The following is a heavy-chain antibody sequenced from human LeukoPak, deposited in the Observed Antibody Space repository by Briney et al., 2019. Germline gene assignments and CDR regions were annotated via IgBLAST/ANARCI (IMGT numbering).Heavy chain of an antibody. CDR3: ARVPGVYYDRLTGYGSGWFDP. CDR1: GYSISGGYY. V-gene: IGHV4-38-2*02. CDR2: VFHSGST. J-gene: IGHJ5*02. Sequence: SATLSLTCPVSGYSISGGYYWGWVRQPPGRGLEWFGTVFHSGSTYYNPSLRSRFTISVETSKNQCSLKVRSMTAADTAVYYCARVPGVYYDRLTGYGSGWFDPWGQGTLVTVSS. D-gene: IGHD3-9*01.